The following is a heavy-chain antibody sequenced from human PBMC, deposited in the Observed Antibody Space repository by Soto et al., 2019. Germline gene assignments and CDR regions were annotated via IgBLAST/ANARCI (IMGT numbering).Heavy chain of an antibody. CDR2: ISYDGSNK. CDR1: GFTFSSYA. CDR3: ARDRGAWLGRSAEYFQH. D-gene: IGHD6-19*01. J-gene: IGHJ1*01. V-gene: IGHV3-30-3*01. Sequence: QVQLVESGGGVVQPGRSLRLSCAASGFTFSSYAMHWVRQAPGKGLEWVAVISYDGSNKYYADSLKGRFTISRDNSKNTLYLQMNSLRAEDTAVYYCARDRGAWLGRSAEYFQHWGQGTLVTVSS.